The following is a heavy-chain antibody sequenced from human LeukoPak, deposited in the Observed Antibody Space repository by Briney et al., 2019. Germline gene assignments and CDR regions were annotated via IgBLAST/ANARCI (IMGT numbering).Heavy chain of an antibody. D-gene: IGHD1-7*01. CDR1: GGSITTYY. CDR3: VRGPSRNYFDP. CDR2: IYYGVTT. Sequence: SETLSPTCSVSGGSITTYYWSWIRQTPGKGLEWIASIYYGVTTNYNPSLKSRVIISQDTSKNQFSLNLSSVTAADTALYYCVRGPSRNYFDPWGRGTLVTVSS. V-gene: IGHV4-59*08. J-gene: IGHJ5*02.